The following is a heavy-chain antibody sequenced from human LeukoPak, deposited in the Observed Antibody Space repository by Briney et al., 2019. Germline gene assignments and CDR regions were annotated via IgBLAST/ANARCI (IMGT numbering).Heavy chain of an antibody. CDR3: ARDHYYDSSGYSQPYFDY. J-gene: IGHJ4*02. Sequence: SVKVSCKASGGTFSSYAISWVRQAPGQGLEWMGGIIPIFGTANYAQKFQGRVTITADESTSTAYMELSSLRSEDTAVYYRARDHYYDSSGYSQPYFDYWGQGTLVTVSS. CDR1: GGTFSSYA. D-gene: IGHD3-22*01. CDR2: IIPIFGTA. V-gene: IGHV1-69*01.